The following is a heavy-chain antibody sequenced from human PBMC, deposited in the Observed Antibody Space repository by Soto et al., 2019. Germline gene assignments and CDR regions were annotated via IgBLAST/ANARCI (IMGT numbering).Heavy chain of an antibody. V-gene: IGHV1-18*01. J-gene: IGHJ4*02. D-gene: IGHD3-22*01. CDR2: ISAYNGNT. Sequence: ASVKVSCKASGYTFTSYGVSWVRQAPGQGLEWMGWISAYNGNTNYAQKLQGRVTMTTDTSTSTAYMELRSLRSDDTAVYYCARGNYYDSSGYLDYWGQGTLVTVSS. CDR3: ARGNYYDSSGYLDY. CDR1: GYTFTSYG.